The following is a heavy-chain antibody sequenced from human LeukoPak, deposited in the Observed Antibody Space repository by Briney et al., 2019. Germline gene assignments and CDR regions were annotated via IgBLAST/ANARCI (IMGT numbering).Heavy chain of an antibody. D-gene: IGHD6-25*01. CDR2: IFYRGGT. Sequence: SETLSLTCTVSGASISSYYWSWIRQPPGEGLEWIGYIFYRGGTNYNPSLKSRVTISVDTSKNQFSLKLSSVTAADTAVYYCASGPYPAAGTDHQFDYWGQGILVTVFS. J-gene: IGHJ4*02. CDR3: ASGPYPAAGTDHQFDY. CDR1: GASISSYY. V-gene: IGHV4-59*01.